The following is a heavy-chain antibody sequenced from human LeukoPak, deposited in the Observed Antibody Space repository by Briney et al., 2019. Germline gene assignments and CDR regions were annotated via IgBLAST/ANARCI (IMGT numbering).Heavy chain of an antibody. V-gene: IGHV1-46*01. CDR1: GYTFTNYN. Sequence: ASVKVSCKASGYTFTNYNIHWVRQAPGQGLEWMGIINPSGGSTSYAQKFQGRVTMTRDTSTSTVYMELSSLRSEDTAVYYCARYIYGYLHYWGQGTLDTVSS. J-gene: IGHJ4*02. CDR2: INPSGGST. D-gene: IGHD5-18*01. CDR3: ARYIYGYLHY.